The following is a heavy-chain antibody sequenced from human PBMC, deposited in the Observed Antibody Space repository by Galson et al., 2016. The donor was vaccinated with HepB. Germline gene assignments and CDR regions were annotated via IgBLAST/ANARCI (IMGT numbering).Heavy chain of an antibody. V-gene: IGHV3-23*01. J-gene: IGHJ3*02. Sequence: SLRLSCAASGLTFRSYAFSWLRQAPGKGLEWVSVSASGDITYYAHSVKGRFTISRDKSKNTLFLNMISLRAEDTASYYCASHLGGSSLDPFDIWGRGTMVTVSP. D-gene: IGHD3-16*01. CDR3: ASHLGGSSLDPFDI. CDR1: GLTFRSYA. CDR2: SASGDIT.